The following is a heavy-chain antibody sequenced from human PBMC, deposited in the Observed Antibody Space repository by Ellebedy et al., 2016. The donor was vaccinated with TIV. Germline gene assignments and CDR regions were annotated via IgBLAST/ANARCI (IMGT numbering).Heavy chain of an antibody. CDR2: INNGGRTT. Sequence: GESLKISCVASGFTFSGYAMSWVRQAPGKGLEWVSGINNGGRTTSYADSVKGRFTISRDTSRSTLYLQMNSLRAEDSAVYYCAKDMVFGDGKWEIDVWGQGTTVTVSS. CDR3: AKDMVFGDGKWEIDV. CDR1: GFTFSGYA. D-gene: IGHD1-26*01. J-gene: IGHJ6*02. V-gene: IGHV3-23*01.